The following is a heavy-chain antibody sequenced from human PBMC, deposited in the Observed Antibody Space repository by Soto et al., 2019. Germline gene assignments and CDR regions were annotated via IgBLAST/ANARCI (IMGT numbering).Heavy chain of an antibody. Sequence: PETLSLTCNVSGGSIYTYYWSCIRQSPGKGLEWIGYISDGGSTNYNPSLSSRLTISVDTSKKQVSLKLTSVIAAETATYFCAGDCRSSICPQDHHCGLEVWGETRTVIGSS. V-gene: IGHV4-59*01. CDR1: GGSIYTYY. J-gene: IGHJ6*02. CDR3: AGDCRSSICPQDHHCGLEV. D-gene: IGHD2-2*01. CDR2: ISDGGST.